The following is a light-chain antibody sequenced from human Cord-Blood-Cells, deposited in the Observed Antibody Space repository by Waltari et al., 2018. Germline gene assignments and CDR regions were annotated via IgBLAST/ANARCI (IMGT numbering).Light chain of an antibody. CDR1: SSDVGGYNL. CDR3: CSYAGSSTLV. CDR2: EGS. J-gene: IGLJ3*02. Sequence: QSALTQPASVSGSPGQSITISCTGTSSDVGGYNLVSWYQQHPGKAPKRMIYEGSKRPSGVSNRFSGSKSGNTASLTISGLQAEDEADYYCCSYAGSSTLVFGGGTKLTVL. V-gene: IGLV2-23*01.